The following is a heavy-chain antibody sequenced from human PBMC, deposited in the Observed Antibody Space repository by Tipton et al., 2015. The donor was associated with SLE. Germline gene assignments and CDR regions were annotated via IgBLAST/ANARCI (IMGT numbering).Heavy chain of an antibody. J-gene: IGHJ5*02. CDR2: VYYSGST. V-gene: IGHV4-30-4*01. CDR1: GGSISSGDYY. CDR3: ATRDYGDYTKWFDP. Sequence: LRLSCTVSGGSISSGDYYWSWIRQPPGKGLEWIGYVYYSGSTYCNPSLKSRVTISVDTSKNQFSLKLSSVTAADTAVYYCATRDYGDYTKWFDPWGQGTLVTVSS. D-gene: IGHD4-17*01.